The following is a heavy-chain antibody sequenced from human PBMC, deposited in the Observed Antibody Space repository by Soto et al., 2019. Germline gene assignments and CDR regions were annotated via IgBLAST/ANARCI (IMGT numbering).Heavy chain of an antibody. CDR1: GFTFSLSA. V-gene: IGHV3-23*01. CDR2: LSCGGSTT. D-gene: IGHD3-9*01. J-gene: IGHJ4*02. Sequence: EVQLLESGGGFVQPGESLRLSCAASGFTFSLSAMSWVRQAPGRGLDWVSSLSCGGSTTDYADSVKGRFTISRDNSKSTVHLQMNSLRAEDTAVYYCAKGPEYDILTGCDYWGQGALVTVSS. CDR3: AKGPEYDILTGCDY.